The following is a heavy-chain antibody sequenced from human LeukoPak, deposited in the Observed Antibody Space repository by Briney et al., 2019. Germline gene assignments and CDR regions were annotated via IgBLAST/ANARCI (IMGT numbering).Heavy chain of an antibody. CDR1: GDSDSSNSAA. J-gene: IGHJ5*02. CDR3: ARITMVRGVIINSWFDP. V-gene: IGHV6-1*01. CDR2: TYYRSKWYN. D-gene: IGHD3-10*01. Sequence: SQTLSLTCAISGDSDSSNSAAWNWIRQSPSRGLEWLGRTYYRSKWYNDYAVSVKSRITINPDTSKNQFSLQLNSVTPEDTAVYYCARITMVRGVIINSWFDPWGQGTLVTVPS.